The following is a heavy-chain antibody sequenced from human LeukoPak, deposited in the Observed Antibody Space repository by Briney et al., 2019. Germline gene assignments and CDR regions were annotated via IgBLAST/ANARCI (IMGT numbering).Heavy chain of an antibody. Sequence: GASVKVSCKASGYTFTSYDINWVRQAAGQGLEWMGWMNPNSGNTGYAQKFQGRVTMTRNTSISTAYMKLSSLRSEDTAVYYCTRGVGYCSGGSCYSGWLLWYYYYYMDVWGKGTTVTISS. CDR2: MNPNSGNT. D-gene: IGHD2-15*01. CDR1: GYTFTSYD. J-gene: IGHJ6*03. CDR3: TRGVGYCSGGSCYSGWLLWYYYYYMDV. V-gene: IGHV1-8*01.